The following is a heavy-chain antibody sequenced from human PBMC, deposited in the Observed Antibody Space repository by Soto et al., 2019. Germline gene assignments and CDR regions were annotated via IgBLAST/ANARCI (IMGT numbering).Heavy chain of an antibody. D-gene: IGHD3-3*01. CDR1: GFTFSNYA. J-gene: IGHJ4*02. V-gene: IGHV3-23*01. CDR2: ISGSGGST. CDR3: AKARAQYYDFWSGYPVDY. Sequence: GGSLRLSCAASGFTFSNYAVTWVRQAPGKGLEWVSTISGSGGSTYYADSVKGRFTISRDNSKNTLYLQMNSLRAEDTAVYYCAKARAQYYDFWSGYPVDYWGQGTLVTAPQ.